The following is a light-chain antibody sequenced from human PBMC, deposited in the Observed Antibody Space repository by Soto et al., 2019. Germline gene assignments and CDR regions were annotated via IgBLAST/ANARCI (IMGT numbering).Light chain of an antibody. CDR2: KSS. V-gene: IGKV1-5*03. Sequence: DIQMTQSPSTLSASVGDRVTITCRASQSISSWLAWYQQKPGRAPNLLIYKSSSLQSGVPSRFSGSGSGTEFTLTISSLQPVDFATYYCQQYNIYSLNPCGRGTKVEI. CDR1: QSISSW. J-gene: IGKJ4*02. CDR3: QQYNIYSLNP.